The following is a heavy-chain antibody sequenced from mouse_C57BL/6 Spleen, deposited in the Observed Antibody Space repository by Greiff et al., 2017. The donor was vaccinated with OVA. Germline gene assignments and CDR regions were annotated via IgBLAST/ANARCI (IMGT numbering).Heavy chain of an antibody. Sequence: VQLQQSGPELVKPGASVKISCKASGYSFTGYYMNWVKQSPEKSLEWIGEINPSTGGTTYNQKFKAKATLTVDKSSSTAYMQLKSLTSEDSAVYYCARVPRYYDYDGVYFDYWGQGTTLTVSS. V-gene: IGHV1-42*01. CDR1: GYSFTGYY. J-gene: IGHJ2*01. CDR2: INPSTGGT. D-gene: IGHD2-4*01. CDR3: ARVPRYYDYDGVYFDY.